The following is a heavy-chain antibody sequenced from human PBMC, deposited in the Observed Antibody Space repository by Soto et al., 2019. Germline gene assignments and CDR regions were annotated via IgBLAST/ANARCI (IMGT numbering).Heavy chain of an antibody. CDR2: VWFNGRNE. D-gene: IGHD2-15*01. CDR3: SGGLGGCSDGGCYSFAY. J-gene: IGHJ4*02. CDR1: GFTFSSYG. V-gene: IGHV3-33*01. Sequence: QVRLVESGGGVVQPENSLRLSCAASGFTFSSYGMHWVRQAPGKGLEWVAIVWFNGRNEFYADSVEGRFTISRDNSKNPVDLQMDRLRAGGTAYFFLSGGLGGCSDGGCYSFAYWGQGALVTVSS.